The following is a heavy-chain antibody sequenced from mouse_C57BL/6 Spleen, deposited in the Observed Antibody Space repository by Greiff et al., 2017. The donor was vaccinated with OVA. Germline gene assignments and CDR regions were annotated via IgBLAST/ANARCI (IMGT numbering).Heavy chain of an antibody. CDR1: GFTFSNYW. V-gene: IGHV6-3*01. D-gene: IGHD2-5*01. J-gene: IGHJ3*01. Sequence: EVKLQESGGGLVQPGGSMKLSCVASGFTFSNYWMNWVRQSPEKGLEWVAQIRLKSDNYATHYAESVKGRFTISRDDSKSSVYLQMNNLRAEDTGIYYCTHSNYVAYWGQGTLVTVSA. CDR3: THSNYVAY. CDR2: IRLKSDNYAT.